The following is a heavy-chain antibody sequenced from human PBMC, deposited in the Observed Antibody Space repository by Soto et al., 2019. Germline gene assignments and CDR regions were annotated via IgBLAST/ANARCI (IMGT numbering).Heavy chain of an antibody. CDR1: GGAFSSGIYY. CDR2: IYYSGST. V-gene: IGHV4-61*01. Sequence: ETLCLTGTVSGGAFSSGIYYWSWRRHPPGKGLEWIGYIYYSGSTNYNPSLKSRVTISVDTSKNQFSLKLSSVTAADTAVYYCARDGYYDSSGYYSPGRFDPWGQGTLVTVSS. J-gene: IGHJ5*02. CDR3: ARDGYYDSSGYYSPGRFDP. D-gene: IGHD3-22*01.